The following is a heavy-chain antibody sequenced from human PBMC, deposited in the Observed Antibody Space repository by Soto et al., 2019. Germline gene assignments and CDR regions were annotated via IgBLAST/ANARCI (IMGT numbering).Heavy chain of an antibody. J-gene: IGHJ4*01. D-gene: IGHD3-3*01. V-gene: IGHV3-15*01. Sequence: GGSLRLSCAASGFTFTNAWMSWVRQAPGKGLEWVGRIKSKTDGGTTDYAAPVKGRFTISRDDSKNTLYLQMNSLKTDDTAVYYSTTPPEHYYGCWSGYKYLGTWWGQGTLVTVSS. CDR2: IKSKTDGGTT. CDR1: GFTFTNAW. CDR3: TTPPEHYYGCWSGYKYLGTW.